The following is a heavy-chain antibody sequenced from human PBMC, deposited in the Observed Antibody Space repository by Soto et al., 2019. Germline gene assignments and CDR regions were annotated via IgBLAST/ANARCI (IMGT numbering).Heavy chain of an antibody. Sequence: SETLSLTCAVSGGSISSGGYSWSWIRQPPGKGLEWIGYIYHSGSTCYNPSLKSRVTISVDRSKNQFSLKLSSVTAADTAVYYCARGNTMIEGATWFDPWGQGTLVTVSS. V-gene: IGHV4-30-2*01. CDR1: GGSISSGGYS. CDR3: ARGNTMIEGATWFDP. CDR2: IYHSGST. J-gene: IGHJ5*02. D-gene: IGHD3-22*01.